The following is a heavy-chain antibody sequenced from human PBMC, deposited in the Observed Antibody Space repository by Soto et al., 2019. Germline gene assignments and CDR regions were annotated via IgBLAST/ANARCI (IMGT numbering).Heavy chain of an antibody. V-gene: IGHV4-30-2*01. CDR2: IYHSGST. J-gene: IGHJ6*02. Sequence: SETLSLTCAVSGGSISSGGYSWSWIRQPPGKGLEWIGYIYHSGSTYYNPSLKSRVTISVDRSKNQFSLKLSSVTAADTAVYYCARDIMGTNYYYYGMDVWVQGTRVSVSS. CDR3: ARDIMGTNYYYYGMDV. D-gene: IGHD2-8*01. CDR1: GGSISSGGYS.